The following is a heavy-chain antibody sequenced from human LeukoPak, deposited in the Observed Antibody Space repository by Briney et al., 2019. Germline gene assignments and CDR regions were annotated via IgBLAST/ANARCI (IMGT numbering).Heavy chain of an antibody. CDR3: ARGYGEDYCSAVSCRWYDY. Sequence: GGSLRLSCAASGFTFSHYWMTLVRQAPGNGLEWVANIKQGGNEKYYVDSVKGRFTISRDNAKNSLHLQMNSLRSEDTAVYYCARGYGEDYCSAVSCRWYDYWGQGTLVTVSS. V-gene: IGHV3-7*04. CDR1: GFTFSHYW. D-gene: IGHD2-15*01. CDR2: IKQGGNEK. J-gene: IGHJ4*02.